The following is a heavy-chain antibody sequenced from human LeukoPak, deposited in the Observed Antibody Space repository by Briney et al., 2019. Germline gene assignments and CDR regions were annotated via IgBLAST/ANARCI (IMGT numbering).Heavy chain of an antibody. CDR1: GGSISSSSYY. D-gene: IGHD3-22*01. Sequence: SETLSLTCTVSGGSISSSSYYWGWIRQPPGKGLEWIGEINHSGSTNYNPSLKSRVTISVDTSKNQFSLKLSSVTAADTAVYYCARGVTMIVVVSTGEPTYYFDYWGQGTLVTVSS. J-gene: IGHJ4*02. V-gene: IGHV4-39*07. CDR2: INHSGST. CDR3: ARGVTMIVVVSTGEPTYYFDY.